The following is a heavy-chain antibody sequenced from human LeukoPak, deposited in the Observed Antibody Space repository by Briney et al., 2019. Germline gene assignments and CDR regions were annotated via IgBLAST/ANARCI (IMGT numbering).Heavy chain of an antibody. CDR3: AKGSGDTAMVYYYYYYMDV. Sequence: GGSLRLSCAASGFTFSSYAMSWVRQAPGKGLEWVSAISGSGGSTYYADSVKGRFTISRDNSKNTLYLQMNSLRAEDTAVYYCAKGSGDTAMVYYYYYYMDVWGKGTTVTVSS. D-gene: IGHD5-18*01. J-gene: IGHJ6*03. CDR1: GFTFSSYA. CDR2: ISGSGGST. V-gene: IGHV3-23*01.